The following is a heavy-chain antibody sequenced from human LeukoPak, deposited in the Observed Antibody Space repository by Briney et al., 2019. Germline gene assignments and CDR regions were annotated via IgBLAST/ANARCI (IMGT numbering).Heavy chain of an antibody. V-gene: IGHV1-69*04. CDR1: GGTFSSYA. Sequence: SVKVSCKASGGTFSSYAISWVRQAPGQGLEWMGRIIPILGIANYAQKFQGRVTITADKSTSTAYMELSSLRSEGTAVYYCARDLGASGWFASDYWGQGTLVTVSS. CDR2: IIPILGIA. J-gene: IGHJ4*02. CDR3: ARDLGASGWFASDY. D-gene: IGHD6-19*01.